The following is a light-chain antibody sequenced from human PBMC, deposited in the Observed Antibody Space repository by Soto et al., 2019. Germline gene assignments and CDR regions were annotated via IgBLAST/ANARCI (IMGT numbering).Light chain of an antibody. CDR2: DAS. CDR1: QSISSW. Sequence: DIQMTQSPCTLSASVGDRVTITCRASQSISSWLAWYQQKPGKAPKLLIYDASNLETGVPSRFSGSGSGTDFTVTISSLQPEDFATYSCQQYYNLPITFGQGTRLEI. V-gene: IGKV1-5*01. CDR3: QQYYNLPIT. J-gene: IGKJ5*01.